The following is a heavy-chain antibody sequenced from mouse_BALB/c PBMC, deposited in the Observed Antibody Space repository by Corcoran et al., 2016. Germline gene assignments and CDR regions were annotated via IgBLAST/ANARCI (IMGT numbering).Heavy chain of an antibody. V-gene: IGHV14-3*02. CDR1: GFYIKDTY. CDR3: ARWVDSSSYGY. CDR2: IDPANGNT. J-gene: IGHJ2*01. D-gene: IGHD3-2*01. Sequence: EVQLQHSGAELVKPGASVKLSCTASGFYIKDTYMHWVKQRPEQGLKWIGRIDPANGNTKYDPKFQGKATITADTTSNTAYLQLSSLTSEDTAVYYCARWVDSSSYGYWGQGTTLAVSS.